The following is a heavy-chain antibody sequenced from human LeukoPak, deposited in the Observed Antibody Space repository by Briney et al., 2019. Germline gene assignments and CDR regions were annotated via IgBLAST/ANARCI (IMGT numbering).Heavy chain of an antibody. Sequence: VASVKVSCKASGYTFTSYYMHWVRQAPGQGLEWMGIINPSGGSTSYAQKFQGRVTMTRDTSTSTVYMELSSLRSEDTAVYYCARDPRDYYDSSGYYLFDYWGQGTLVTVSS. V-gene: IGHV1-46*01. CDR3: ARDPRDYYDSSGYYLFDY. CDR1: GYTFTSYY. CDR2: INPSGGST. J-gene: IGHJ4*02. D-gene: IGHD3-22*01.